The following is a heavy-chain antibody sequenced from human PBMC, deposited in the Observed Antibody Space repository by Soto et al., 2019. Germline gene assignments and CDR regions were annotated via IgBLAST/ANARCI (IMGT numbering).Heavy chain of an antibody. Sequence: GASVKVSCKASGYTFTSYDINWVRQATGQGLEWMGWMNPNSGNTGYAQKFQGRVTMTRNTSISTAYMELSSLRSEDTAVYYCARGPPGVLRFLEWLLWVDYWGQGTLVTVSS. CDR3: ARGPPGVLRFLEWLLWVDY. J-gene: IGHJ4*02. CDR2: MNPNSGNT. D-gene: IGHD3-3*01. V-gene: IGHV1-8*01. CDR1: GYTFTSYD.